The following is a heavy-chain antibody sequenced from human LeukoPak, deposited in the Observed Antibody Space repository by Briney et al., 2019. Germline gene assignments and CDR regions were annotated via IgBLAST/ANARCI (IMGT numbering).Heavy chain of an antibody. J-gene: IGHJ3*02. Sequence: KTSETLSLTCTVSGGSISSYYWSWIRQPPGKGLEWIGYIYYSGSTNYNPSLKSRVTISVDTSKNQFSLKLSSVTAADTAVYYCASFPDAFDIWGQGTMVTVSS. V-gene: IGHV4-59*01. CDR2: IYYSGST. CDR1: GGSISSYY. CDR3: ASFPDAFDI.